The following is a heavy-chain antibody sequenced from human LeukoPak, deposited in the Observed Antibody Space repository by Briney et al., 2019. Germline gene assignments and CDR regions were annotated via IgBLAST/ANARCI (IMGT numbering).Heavy chain of an antibody. J-gene: IGHJ3*02. CDR1: GGTFSSYA. V-gene: IGHV1-69*13. CDR2: IIPIFGTA. Sequence: SVKVSCKASGGTFSSYAISWVRQAPGQGLEWMGGIIPIFGTANYAQKFQGRVTITADESTSTAYMGLSSLRSEDTAVYYCARDLHYYDSSGYYGVNAFDIWGQGTMVTVSS. D-gene: IGHD3-22*01. CDR3: ARDLHYYDSSGYYGVNAFDI.